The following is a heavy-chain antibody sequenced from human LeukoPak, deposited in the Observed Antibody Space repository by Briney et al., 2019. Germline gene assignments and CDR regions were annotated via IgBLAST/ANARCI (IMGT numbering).Heavy chain of an antibody. D-gene: IGHD6-19*01. V-gene: IGHV4-59*08. Sequence: PSETLSLTCTVSGVPTSSYYRSWIRQPPGKGLEWIGYIYYSGSTNYNPSLKSRLTISIDTSKNQFSLKLSSVTAADTAVYYCARHSGAGTGFVYWGQGTLVTVSS. CDR3: ARHSGAGTGFVY. CDR1: GVPTSSYY. CDR2: IYYSGST. J-gene: IGHJ4*02.